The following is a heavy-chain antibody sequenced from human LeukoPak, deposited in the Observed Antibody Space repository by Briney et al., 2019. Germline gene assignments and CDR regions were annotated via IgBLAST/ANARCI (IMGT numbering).Heavy chain of an antibody. CDR3: ARRGSSWYTASGVDY. CDR1: GGSFSGYY. CDR2: INHSGST. J-gene: IGHJ4*02. D-gene: IGHD6-13*01. Sequence: SETLSLTCAVYGGSFSGYYWSWIRQSPGKGLEWIGEINHSGSTNYNPSLKSRVTISVDTSKNQFSLKLSSVTAADTAVYYCARRGSSWYTASGVDYWGQGTLVTVSS. V-gene: IGHV4-34*01.